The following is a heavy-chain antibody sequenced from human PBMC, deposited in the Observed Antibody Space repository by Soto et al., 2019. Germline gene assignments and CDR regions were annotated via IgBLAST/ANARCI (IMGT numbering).Heavy chain of an antibody. D-gene: IGHD3-3*01. J-gene: IGHJ6*02. CDR3: ARDTGSGVDYALDV. CDR2: IWSDGSNE. CDR1: GFTFSAHG. V-gene: IGHV3-33*01. Sequence: GGSLRLSCAASGFTFSAHGIHWVRQAPGKRLEWVAVIWSDGSNEYYADSVRGRFTISRDNSKNTLDLQMDSLRADDTALYYCARDTGSGVDYALDVWGQGTTVTVAS.